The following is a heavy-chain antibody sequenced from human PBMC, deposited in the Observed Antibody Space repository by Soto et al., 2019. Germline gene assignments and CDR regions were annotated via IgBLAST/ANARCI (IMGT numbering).Heavy chain of an antibody. CDR2: VYYSGNT. V-gene: IGHV4-39*01. CDR3: ARHPDSGWLGY. CDR1: GGSISSSSYY. Sequence: QLQLQESGPGLVKPSETLSLTCTVSGGSISSSSYYWAWIRQPPGKGREWIGRVYYSGNTSYGPSLKSRGTVSADTSKNQDSMKLSSGTAADTAVYYCARHPDSGWLGYWGQGSLVTDSP. J-gene: IGHJ4*02. D-gene: IGHD5-12*01.